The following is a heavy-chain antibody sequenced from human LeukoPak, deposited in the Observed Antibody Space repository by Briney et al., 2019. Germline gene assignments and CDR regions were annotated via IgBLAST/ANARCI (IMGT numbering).Heavy chain of an antibody. CDR2: IIPILGIA. D-gene: IGHD6-13*01. CDR1: GGTFSSYA. Sequence: ASVKVSCKASGGTFSSYAISWVRQAPGQGLEWMGRIIPILGIANCAQKFQGRVTITADKPTSTAYMELSSLRSEDTAVYYCAREIAAAGGYYYYYGMDVWGQGTTVTVSS. V-gene: IGHV1-69*04. J-gene: IGHJ6*02. CDR3: AREIAAAGGYYYYYGMDV.